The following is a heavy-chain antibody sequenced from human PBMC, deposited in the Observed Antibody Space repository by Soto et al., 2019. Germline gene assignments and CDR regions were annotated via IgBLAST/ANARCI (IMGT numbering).Heavy chain of an antibody. CDR2: IIPIFGTA. D-gene: IGHD6-19*01. Sequence: QVQLVQSGAEVKKPGSSVKVSCKASGGTFSSYAISWVRPAPGQGLEWMGGIIPIFGTAHYAQKFQGRVTITADASTSTPYMELSSLISEDTAVYYCARHLSAVAALLYFPHWGQGTLVTVSS. J-gene: IGHJ1*01. V-gene: IGHV1-69*12. CDR3: ARHLSAVAALLYFPH. CDR1: GGTFSSYA.